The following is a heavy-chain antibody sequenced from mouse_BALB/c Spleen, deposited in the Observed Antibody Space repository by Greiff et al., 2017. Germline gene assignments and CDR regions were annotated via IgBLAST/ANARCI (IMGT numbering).Heavy chain of an antibody. D-gene: IGHD2-4*01. Sequence: QVQLQQPGAELVRPGASVKLSCKASGYTFTSYWINWVKQRAGQGLEWIGNIYPSDSYTNYNQKFKDKATLTVDKSSSTAYMQLSSPTSEDSAVYYCTRTGDYDDYFDYWGQGTTLTVSS. J-gene: IGHJ2*01. V-gene: IGHV1-69*02. CDR2: IYPSDSYT. CDR1: GYTFTSYW. CDR3: TRTGDYDDYFDY.